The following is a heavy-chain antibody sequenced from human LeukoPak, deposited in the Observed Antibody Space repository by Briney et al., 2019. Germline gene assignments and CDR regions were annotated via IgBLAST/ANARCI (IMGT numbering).Heavy chain of an antibody. CDR3: ARAGGACSSPSCRSYNYYYMDV. D-gene: IGHD2-2*01. J-gene: IGHJ6*03. Sequence: PGRSLRLSCAAPGFTFSSYAMHWVRQAPGKGLDWVSVISYDGSNKYYADSVKGRFNISRDNSKNTLYLQVSSLRAEDTAVYYCARAGGACSSPSCRSYNYYYMDVWGKGTTVTVSS. CDR2: ISYDGSNK. CDR1: GFTFSSYA. V-gene: IGHV3-30*15.